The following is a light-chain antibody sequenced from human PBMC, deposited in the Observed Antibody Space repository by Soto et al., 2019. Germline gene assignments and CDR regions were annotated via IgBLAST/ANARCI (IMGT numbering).Light chain of an antibody. Sequence: QSVLAHPASVSGSPGQSITISCTGTSSDAGAYNFVSWHQQHPGKSPKLMIYNVYDRPSGISYRFSGSKSGNTASLTISGLQGEDEADYYCSAYTVSRTYVFGTGPKVT. V-gene: IGLV2-14*03. J-gene: IGLJ1*01. CDR3: SAYTVSRTYV. CDR1: SSDAGAYNF. CDR2: NVY.